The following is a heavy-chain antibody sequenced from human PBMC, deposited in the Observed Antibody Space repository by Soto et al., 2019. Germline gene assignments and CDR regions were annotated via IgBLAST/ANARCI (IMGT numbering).Heavy chain of an antibody. V-gene: IGHV4-39*01. CDR1: SAPVSSSTYT. CDR3: ARLGNYYQSLDP. CDR2: IYYSGST. Sequence: SETLSLTCTVSSAPVSSSTYTWGWIRQPPGKGLEWIGSIYYSGSTYCNPSLNSRVTVSVDTSKNQFSLKVTSVTAADTAVYYCARLGNYYQSLDPWGPGTLVTVSS. D-gene: IGHD3-10*01. J-gene: IGHJ5*02.